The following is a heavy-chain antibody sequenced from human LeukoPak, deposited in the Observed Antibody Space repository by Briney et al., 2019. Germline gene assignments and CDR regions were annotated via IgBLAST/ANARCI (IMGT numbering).Heavy chain of an antibody. D-gene: IGHD6-13*01. Sequence: GGTLRLSCAASGFTFSSFGMSWVRQAPGKGLEWVSAISSTGGTAYYADSVKGRFTISRDNSKNTLYLQMNSLRAEDTAVYYCAKDRYNGGSSWYDPGSVDYWGQGTLVTVSS. V-gene: IGHV3-23*01. CDR2: ISSTGGTA. J-gene: IGHJ4*02. CDR1: GFTFSSFG. CDR3: AKDRYNGGSSWYDPGSVDY.